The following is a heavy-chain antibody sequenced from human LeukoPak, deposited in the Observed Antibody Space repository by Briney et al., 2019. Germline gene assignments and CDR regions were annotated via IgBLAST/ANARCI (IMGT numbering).Heavy chain of an antibody. CDR2: ISGSGGNT. D-gene: IGHD6-13*01. V-gene: IGHV3-23*01. J-gene: IGHJ4*02. Sequence: PGGSLRLSCAASGFSFSSYAMSWVRQAPGKGLEWVSAISGSGGNTYYADSVRGRFTISRDTSKNTLCLQMNSLRAEDTAIYYCAKVSWANYFDYWGQGTVVTVSS. CDR3: AKVSWANYFDY. CDR1: GFSFSSYA.